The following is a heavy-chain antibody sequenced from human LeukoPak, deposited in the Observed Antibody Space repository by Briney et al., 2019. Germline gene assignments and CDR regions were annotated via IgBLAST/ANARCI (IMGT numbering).Heavy chain of an antibody. CDR3: ATDKGIAAAGTNI. V-gene: IGHV4-39*01. CDR2: IYYSGST. J-gene: IGHJ4*02. CDR1: GGSISSSSYY. Sequence: SETLSLTCTVSGGSISSSSYYWGWIRQPPGTGLEWIVSIYYSGSTYYNPSLKSRVTISVDTSKNQFSLKLSSVTAADTAVYYCATDKGIAAAGTNIWGQGTLVTVSS. D-gene: IGHD6-13*01.